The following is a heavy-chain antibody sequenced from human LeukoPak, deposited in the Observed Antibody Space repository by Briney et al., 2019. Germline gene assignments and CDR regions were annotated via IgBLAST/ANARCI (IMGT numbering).Heavy chain of an antibody. CDR1: GFTFSDYY. D-gene: IGHD6-13*01. J-gene: IGHJ4*02. CDR3: ARADRLQLDMYFFDY. V-gene: IGHV3-11*01. Sequence: PGGSLRLSCAASGFTFSDYYMSWIRQAPGKGLEWVSYISSSGSTIYYADSVKGRFTISRDNAKNSLYLQMNSLRAEDTAVYYCARADRLQLDMYFFDYWGQGTLVTVSS. CDR2: ISSSGSTI.